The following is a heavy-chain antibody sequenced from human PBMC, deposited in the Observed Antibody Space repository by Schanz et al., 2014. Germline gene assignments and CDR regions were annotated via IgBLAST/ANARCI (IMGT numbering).Heavy chain of an antibody. V-gene: IGHV3-11*01. D-gene: IGHD2-21*01. Sequence: QVQLVESGGGLVKPGGSLRLSCAASGLTFSDYYMSWIRQAPGKGLEWVSYISSGGRNISYPDSLKGRFTISRDNARNSLYLQLNSLRVEDTAVYYCARDRLECGAECYSVEVFEIWGQGTLVIVSS. J-gene: IGHJ4*02. CDR2: ISSGGRNI. CDR3: ARDRLECGAECYSVEVFEI. CDR1: GLTFSDYY.